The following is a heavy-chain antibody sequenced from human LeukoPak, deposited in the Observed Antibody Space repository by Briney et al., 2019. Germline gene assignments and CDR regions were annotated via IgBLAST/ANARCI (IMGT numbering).Heavy chain of an antibody. CDR3: ARGDLMVYATSIRPFDY. Sequence: GASVKVSCKASGYTFTSYGISWVRQAPGQGLEWMRWISAYNGNTNYAQRLQGRVTMTTDTSTSTAYMELRSLRSDDTAVYYCARGDLMVYATSIRPFDYWGQGTLVTVSS. CDR2: ISAYNGNT. CDR1: GYTFTSYG. V-gene: IGHV1-18*01. J-gene: IGHJ4*02. D-gene: IGHD2-8*01.